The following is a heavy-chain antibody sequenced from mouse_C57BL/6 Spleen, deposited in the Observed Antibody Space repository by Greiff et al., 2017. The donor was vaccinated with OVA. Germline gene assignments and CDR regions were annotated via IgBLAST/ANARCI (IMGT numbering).Heavy chain of an antibody. J-gene: IGHJ2*01. CDR2: IDPSDSYT. CDR3: AVGGRGFDY. D-gene: IGHD1-1*01. V-gene: IGHV1-69*01. CDR1: GYTFTSYW. Sequence: VQLQQPGAELVMPGASVKLSCKASGYTFTSYWMHWVKQRPGQGLEWIGEIDPSDSYTNYNQKFKGKSTLTADKSSSTAYMQLGSLTSEDSAVYYCAVGGRGFDYWGQGTTLTVSS.